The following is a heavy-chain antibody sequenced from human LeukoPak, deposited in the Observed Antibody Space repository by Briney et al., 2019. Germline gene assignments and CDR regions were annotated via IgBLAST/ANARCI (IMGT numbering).Heavy chain of an antibody. Sequence: SETLPLTCTVSGGSISSYYWSWIRQPPGKGLEWIGYIYYSGSTNYNPSLKSRVTISVDTSKNQFSLKLSSVTAADTAVYYCARRYCSSTSCPPDYYYMDVWGKGTTVTVSS. V-gene: IGHV4-59*08. CDR1: GGSISSYY. CDR2: IYYSGST. J-gene: IGHJ6*03. CDR3: ARRYCSSTSCPPDYYYMDV. D-gene: IGHD2-2*01.